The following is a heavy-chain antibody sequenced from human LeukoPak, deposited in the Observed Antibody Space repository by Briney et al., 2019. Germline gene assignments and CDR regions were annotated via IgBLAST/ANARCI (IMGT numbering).Heavy chain of an antibody. D-gene: IGHD3-3*01. V-gene: IGHV5-51*01. CDR1: GYSFTSSW. CDR3: ARSQRGFWSPYGMDV. Sequence: GESLKISCKGSGYSFTSSWIGWVRQMPGKGLEWMGIIYPGDSDTRYSPSFQGQVTISADKSISTAYLQWSSLKASDTAMYYCARSQRGFWSPYGMDVWGQGTTVTVSS. J-gene: IGHJ6*02. CDR2: IYPGDSDT.